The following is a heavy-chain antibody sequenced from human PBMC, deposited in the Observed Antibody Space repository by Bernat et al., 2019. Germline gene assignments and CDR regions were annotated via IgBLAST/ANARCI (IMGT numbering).Heavy chain of an antibody. CDR2: ISAYNGNT. CDR3: AREGGRGGEKDY. V-gene: IGHV1-18*01. D-gene: IGHD4-17*01. J-gene: IGHJ4*02. Sequence: QVQLVQSGAEVKKPGASVKVSCKASGYTFTSYGISWVRQAPGQGLEWMGWISAYNGNTNYAQKFQGRVTITRDTSASTAYMELSSLRSEDTAVYYCAREGGRGGEKDYWGQGTLVTVSS. CDR1: GYTFTSYG.